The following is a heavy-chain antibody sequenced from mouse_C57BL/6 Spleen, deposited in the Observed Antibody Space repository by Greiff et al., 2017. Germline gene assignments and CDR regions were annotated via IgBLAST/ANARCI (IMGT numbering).Heavy chain of an antibody. CDR3: TRGGEDYEGY. D-gene: IGHD2-4*01. Sequence: QVQLQQSGAELVRPGASVTLSCKASGYTFTDYEMHWVKQTPVHGLEWIGAIDPETGGTAYNQKFKGKAILTADKSSSTAYMELRSLTSEDSAVYYCTRGGEDYEGYWGQGTTLTVSS. CDR1: GYTFTDYE. V-gene: IGHV1-15*01. J-gene: IGHJ2*01. CDR2: IDPETGGT.